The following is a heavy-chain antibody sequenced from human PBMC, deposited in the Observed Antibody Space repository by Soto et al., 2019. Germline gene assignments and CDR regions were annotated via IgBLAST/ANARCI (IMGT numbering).Heavy chain of an antibody. D-gene: IGHD6-13*01. CDR2: ISAYNGNT. CDR3: ARAPLDSSSWYSAFSHYYFDY. V-gene: IGHV1-18*01. Sequence: ASVKVSCKASGYTFTSYGISWVRQAPGQGLEWMGWISAYNGNTNYAQKLQGRVTMTTDTSTSTAYMELRSLRSDDTAVYYCARAPLDSSSWYSAFSHYYFDYWGQGTPVTVSS. J-gene: IGHJ4*02. CDR1: GYTFTSYG.